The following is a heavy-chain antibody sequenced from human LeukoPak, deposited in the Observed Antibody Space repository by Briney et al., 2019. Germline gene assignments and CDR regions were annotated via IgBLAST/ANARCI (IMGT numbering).Heavy chain of an antibody. J-gene: IGHJ6*03. D-gene: IGHD3-3*01. CDR3: ARMYYDFWSGYYTPYMDV. CDR2: ISSSGSTI. V-gene: IGHV3-11*01. CDR1: GFTFSDYY. Sequence: GGSLRLSCAASGFTFSDYYMSWIRQAPGKGLEWVSYISSSGSTIYYADSVKGRFTISRDNAKNSLYLQMNSLRAEDTAVYYCARMYYDFWSGYYTPYMDVWGKGTTVTVSS.